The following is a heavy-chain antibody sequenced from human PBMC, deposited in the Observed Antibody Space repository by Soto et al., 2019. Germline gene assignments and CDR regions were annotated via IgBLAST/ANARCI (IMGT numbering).Heavy chain of an antibody. J-gene: IGHJ6*03. D-gene: IGHD3-10*01. Sequence: GGSLRLSCAASGFTFSSYSMNWVRQAPGKGLEWVSSISSSSSYIYYADSVKGRFTISRDNAKNSLYLQMNSLRAEDTAVYYCARAPVLLGNLNYYYYYMDVWGKGTTVTVSS. CDR1: GFTFSSYS. CDR2: ISSSSSYI. V-gene: IGHV3-21*01. CDR3: ARAPVLLGNLNYYYYYMDV.